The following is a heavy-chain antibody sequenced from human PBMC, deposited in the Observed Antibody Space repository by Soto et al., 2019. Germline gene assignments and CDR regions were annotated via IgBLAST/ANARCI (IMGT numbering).Heavy chain of an antibody. Sequence: GGSLRLSCAASGFTVSGNYITWVRQAPGKGLEWVSVIFSGDNTYYSDSVKGRFTISRDNSKNTVYLQMNRLRGDDTAVYFCATGLTLPVRPSFDTWGQGTLVTVSA. CDR3: ATGLTLPVRPSFDT. CDR1: GFTVSGNY. CDR2: IFSGDNT. V-gene: IGHV3-53*01. J-gene: IGHJ5*02. D-gene: IGHD2-21*02.